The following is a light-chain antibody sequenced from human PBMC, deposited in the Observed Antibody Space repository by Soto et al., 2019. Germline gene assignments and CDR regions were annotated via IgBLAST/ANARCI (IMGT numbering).Light chain of an antibody. CDR3: QQYGSSGT. V-gene: IGKV3-20*01. J-gene: IGKJ1*01. CDR2: GAS. Sequence: VLTQSPGTLSLSPGETAALSFRASQSVSNNYLAWYQQKPGQAPRLLIYGASNRATGIPDRFSGSGSGTDFTLTISRLEPQDFAVYYCQQYGSSGTFGQGTKV. CDR1: QSVSNNY.